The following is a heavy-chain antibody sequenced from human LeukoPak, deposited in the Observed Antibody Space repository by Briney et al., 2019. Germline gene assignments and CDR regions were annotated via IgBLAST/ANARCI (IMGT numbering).Heavy chain of an antibody. CDR2: IYYSGST. D-gene: IGHD6-19*01. Sequence: SETLSLTCTVSGGSISSSSYYWGWIRQPPGKGLEWIGSIYYSGSTYYNPSLKSRVTISVDTSKNQFSLKLSSVTAADTAVYYCARRGIAVAASRFGPWGQGTLVTVSS. V-gene: IGHV4-39*01. J-gene: IGHJ5*02. CDR3: ARRGIAVAASRFGP. CDR1: GGSISSSSYY.